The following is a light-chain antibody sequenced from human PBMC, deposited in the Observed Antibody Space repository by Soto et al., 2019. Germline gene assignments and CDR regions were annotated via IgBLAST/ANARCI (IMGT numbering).Light chain of an antibody. Sequence: QSALTQPASVSGSPGQSITISCTGTSSDVGAYDYVSWYQQHPDKAPKLIIFVVSNRPSGVSNRFPGSKSGNTASLTISGLQAEDEADYYCSLYTSSDTPDVFGTGTKLTVL. V-gene: IGLV2-14*01. J-gene: IGLJ1*01. CDR2: VVS. CDR1: SSDVGAYDY. CDR3: SLYTSSDTPDV.